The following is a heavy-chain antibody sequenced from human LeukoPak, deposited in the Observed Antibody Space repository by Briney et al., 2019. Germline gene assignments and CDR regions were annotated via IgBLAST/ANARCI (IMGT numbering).Heavy chain of an antibody. D-gene: IGHD3-9*01. CDR2: INPNSGGT. CDR1: GYTFTGYY. CDR3: APGIYDILTRLDYYYGMDV. Sequence: ASVKVSCKASGYTFTGYYMHWVRQAPGQGLEWMGWINPNSGGTNYAQKFQGRVTMTRDTSISTAYMDLSRLRSDDTDVYYCAPGIYDILTRLDYYYGMDVWGQGTTVTVS. V-gene: IGHV1-2*02. J-gene: IGHJ6*02.